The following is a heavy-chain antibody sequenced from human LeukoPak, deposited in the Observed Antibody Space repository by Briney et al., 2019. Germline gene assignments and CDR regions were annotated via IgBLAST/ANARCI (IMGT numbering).Heavy chain of an antibody. CDR3: ARDQGGSYPLNYYYYYGMDV. CDR2: IGGDGIA. CDR1: GFTFTDHP. J-gene: IGHJ6*02. V-gene: IGHV3-69-1*01. D-gene: IGHD1-26*01. Sequence: GESLRLSCVASGFTFTDHPMNWVRQAPGKGLEWISYIGGDGIAFYADSVKGRFTASKDDARKSMYLQMNSLRVEDTAVYYCARDQGGSYPLNYYYYYGMDVWGQGTTVTVSS.